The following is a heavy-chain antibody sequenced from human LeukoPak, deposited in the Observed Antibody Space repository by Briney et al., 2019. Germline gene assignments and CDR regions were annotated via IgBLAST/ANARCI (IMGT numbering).Heavy chain of an antibody. V-gene: IGHV4-59*01. D-gene: IGHD3-10*01. CDR3: AREAPDYGSGSYYFDY. CDR2: IYYSGST. Sequence: SETLSLTCTVSGGSISSYYWSWIRQPPGKGLEWIGYIYYSGSTNYNPSLKSRVTISVGTSKNQFSLKLSSVTAADTAVYYCAREAPDYGSGSYYFDYWGQGTLVTVSS. CDR1: GGSISSYY. J-gene: IGHJ4*02.